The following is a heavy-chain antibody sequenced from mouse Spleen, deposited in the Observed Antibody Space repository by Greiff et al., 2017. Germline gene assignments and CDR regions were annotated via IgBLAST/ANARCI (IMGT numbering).Heavy chain of an antibody. CDR3: ARDGWAY. J-gene: IGHJ3*01. V-gene: IGHV3-6*01. D-gene: IGHD2-2*01. CDR1: GYSITSGYY. CDR2: ISYDGSN. Sequence: DVQLQESGPGLVKPSQSLSLTCSVTGYSITSGYYWNWIRQFPGNKLEWMGYISYDGSNNYNPSLKNRISITRDTSKNQFFLKLNSVTTEDTATYYCARDGWAYWGQGTLVTVSA.